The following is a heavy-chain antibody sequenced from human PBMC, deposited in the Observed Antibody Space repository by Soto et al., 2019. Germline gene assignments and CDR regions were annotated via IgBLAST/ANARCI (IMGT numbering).Heavy chain of an antibody. Sequence: PSETLSLTCTVSGGSISSSSYYWGWIRQPPGKGLEWIGSIYYSGSTYYNPSLKSRVTISVDTSKNQFSLKLSSVTAADTAVYYCARPYCSGGSCYSGHSNWFDPWGQGTLVTVSS. CDR1: GGSISSSSYY. CDR3: ARPYCSGGSCYSGHSNWFDP. D-gene: IGHD2-15*01. V-gene: IGHV4-39*01. J-gene: IGHJ5*02. CDR2: IYYSGST.